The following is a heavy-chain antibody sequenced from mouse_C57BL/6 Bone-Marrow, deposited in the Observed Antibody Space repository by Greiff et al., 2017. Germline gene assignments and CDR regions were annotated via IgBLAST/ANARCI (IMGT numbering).Heavy chain of an antibody. J-gene: IGHJ3*01. Sequence: QVQLQQSGPELVKPGASVKISCKASGYAFSSSWMTWVKQRPGKGLEWIGRIYPGDGDTNYNGKFKGKATLTADKSSSTAYMQLSSLTSEDSAVYCGARGVPFFAYWGQGTLVTVSA. CDR2: IYPGDGDT. CDR1: GYAFSSSW. CDR3: ARGVPFFAY. V-gene: IGHV1-82*01. D-gene: IGHD2-14*01.